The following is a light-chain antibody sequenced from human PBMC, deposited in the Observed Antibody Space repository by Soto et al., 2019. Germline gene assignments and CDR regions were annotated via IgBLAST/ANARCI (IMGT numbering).Light chain of an antibody. Sequence: DIQMTQSPSTLSATAGDRVTITCRASQSISAWLAWYQQKPGKAPKLLIYDASNLESGVPSRFSGSGSGTELTLTISNLQPDDFATSYRQQYETYWTFGQGTKVEIK. CDR1: QSISAW. V-gene: IGKV1-5*01. J-gene: IGKJ1*01. CDR2: DAS. CDR3: QQYETYWT.